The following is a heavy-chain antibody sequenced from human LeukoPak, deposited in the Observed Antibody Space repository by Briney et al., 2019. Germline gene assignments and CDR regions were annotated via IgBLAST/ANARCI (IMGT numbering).Heavy chain of an antibody. CDR3: ASGYGGNYYFDY. CDR1: GYTFTDYY. D-gene: IGHD4-23*01. V-gene: IGHV1-2*02. J-gene: IGHJ4*02. CDR2: INPNSGGT. Sequence: ASVKVSCKASGYTFTDYYMHWVRQAPGQGLEWMGWINPNSGGTNSAQKFQGRVTMTRDTSVSTAYMELSRLRSDDTAVYYCASGYGGNYYFDYWGQGTLVTVSS.